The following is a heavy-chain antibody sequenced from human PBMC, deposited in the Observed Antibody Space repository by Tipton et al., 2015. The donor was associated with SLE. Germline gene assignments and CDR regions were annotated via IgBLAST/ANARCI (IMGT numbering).Heavy chain of an antibody. CDR1: GYISSGYY. D-gene: IGHD3-16*01. V-gene: IGHV4-59*01. Sequence: TLSLTCVVSGYISSGYYWGWIRQPPGRGLEWIGCVFYSGRTNYNPSLKSRVTISVDTSKNQFSLKLRSLTAADTAVYYCARAPEGDLGGMDVWGQGTPVTVSS. J-gene: IGHJ6*02. CDR3: ARAPEGDLGGMDV. CDR2: VFYSGRT.